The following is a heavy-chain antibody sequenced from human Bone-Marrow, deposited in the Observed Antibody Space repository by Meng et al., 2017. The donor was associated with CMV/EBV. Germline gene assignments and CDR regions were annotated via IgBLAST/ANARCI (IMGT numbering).Heavy chain of an antibody. J-gene: IGHJ5*02. CDR1: GYSFTSYW. V-gene: IGHV5-51*01. CDR2: IYPGDTDT. D-gene: IGHD5-18*01. Sequence: GESLKISCKGSGYSFTSYWIGWVRQMPGKGLEWMGIIYPGDTDTRYSPSFQGQVTISADKSISTAYLQWSSLKASDPAMYYCARLPSYGLVRGWCDPWGQGTLVTVSS. CDR3: ARLPSYGLVRGWCDP.